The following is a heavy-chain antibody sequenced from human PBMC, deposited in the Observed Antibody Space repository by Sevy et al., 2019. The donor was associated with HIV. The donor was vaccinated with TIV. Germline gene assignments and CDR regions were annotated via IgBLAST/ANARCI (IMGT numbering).Heavy chain of an antibody. CDR1: GFTFSNYW. CDR3: ARILYFGSGSYYRPCDY. J-gene: IGHJ4*02. V-gene: IGHV3-7*01. D-gene: IGHD3-10*01. Sequence: GGSLRLSCAASGFTFSNYWMSWVRQAPGKGLEWVANIKEDGSEKYYVDSVKGRFTISRDNAKNSLDLQMNSLRAEDTAVYYCARILYFGSGSYYRPCDYWGQGTPVTVSS. CDR2: IKEDGSEK.